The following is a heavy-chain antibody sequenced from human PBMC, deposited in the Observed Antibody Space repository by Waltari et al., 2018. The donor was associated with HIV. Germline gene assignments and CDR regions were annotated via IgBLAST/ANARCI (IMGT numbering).Heavy chain of an antibody. CDR2: ISSSISDI. D-gene: IGHD6-19*01. J-gene: IGHJ4*02. CDR3: ARASRGVAVAGFDY. CDR1: GLTFSSYT. Sequence: EVQLVESGGGLVKPGGSLRLSCEASGLTFSSYTMNWVRQAPGKGWELVSSISSSISDIYYAVSVKGRFTISRDNAKNSLFLQMSSLRAEDMAVYYCARASRGVAVAGFDYWGQGILVTVSS. V-gene: IGHV3-21*01.